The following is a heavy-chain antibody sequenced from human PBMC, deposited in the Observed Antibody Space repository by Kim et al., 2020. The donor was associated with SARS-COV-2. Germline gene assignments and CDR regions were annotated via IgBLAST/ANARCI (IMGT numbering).Heavy chain of an antibody. CDR1: GFTFSSYG. CDR2: ISYDGSNK. D-gene: IGHD1-26*01. V-gene: IGHV3-30*18. Sequence: GGSLRLSCAASGFTFSSYGMHWVRQAPGKGLEWVAVISYDGSNKYYADSVKGRFTISRDNSKNTLYLQMNSLRAEDTAVYYCAKDGGSRNYGMDVWGQGTTVTVSS. CDR3: AKDGGSRNYGMDV. J-gene: IGHJ6*02.